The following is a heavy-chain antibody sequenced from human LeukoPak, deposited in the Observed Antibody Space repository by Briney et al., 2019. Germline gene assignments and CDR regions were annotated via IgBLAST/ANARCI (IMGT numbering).Heavy chain of an antibody. CDR3: AREGLDCSSSSCQRATFDY. J-gene: IGHJ4*02. Sequence: GGSLRLSCATSGFTFSDYWMHWFRQVPGKGPVWISRIKGDGSSTRNADSVKGRFTISRDNAKNTLYLQMNSLRAEDSAVYYCAREGLDCSSSSCQRATFDYWGQGTLVTVSS. CDR2: IKGDGSST. CDR1: GFTFSDYW. D-gene: IGHD2-2*01. V-gene: IGHV3-74*01.